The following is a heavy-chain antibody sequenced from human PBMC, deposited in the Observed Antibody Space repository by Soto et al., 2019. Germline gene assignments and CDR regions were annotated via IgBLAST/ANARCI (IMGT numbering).Heavy chain of an antibody. V-gene: IGHV1-69*02. CDR2: IIPILGIA. CDR1: GGTFSSYT. CDR3: AEYAAGYCSSTSCSIRFDP. J-gene: IGHJ5*02. D-gene: IGHD2-2*01. Sequence: QVQLVQSGAEVKKPGSSVKVSCKASGGTFSSYTISWVRQAPGQGLEWMGRIIPILGIANYAQKFQGRVTLTADKATSTACMELRSLRSADTAVYYCAEYAAGYCSSTSCSIRFDPWGQGTLVTVSS.